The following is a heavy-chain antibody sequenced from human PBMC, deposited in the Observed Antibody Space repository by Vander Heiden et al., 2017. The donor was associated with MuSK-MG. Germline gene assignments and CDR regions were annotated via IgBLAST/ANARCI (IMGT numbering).Heavy chain of an antibody. Sequence: QVQLVQSGAEVKKPGASVKVSCKVSGYTFTSYAMHWVRQAPGQRLEWMGWINAGNGNTKYSQKSQGRVTITRDTSASTAYMELSSLRSEDTAVYYCARDRLRDIVVVVAASGLYGMDVWGQGTTVTVSS. CDR1: GYTFTSYA. D-gene: IGHD2-15*01. J-gene: IGHJ6*02. V-gene: IGHV1-3*01. CDR2: INAGNGNT. CDR3: ARDRLRDIVVVVAASGLYGMDV.